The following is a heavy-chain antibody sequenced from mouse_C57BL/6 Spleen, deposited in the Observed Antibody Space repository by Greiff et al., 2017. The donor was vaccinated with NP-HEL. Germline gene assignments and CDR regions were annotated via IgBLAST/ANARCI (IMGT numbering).Heavy chain of an antibody. J-gene: IGHJ3*01. D-gene: IGHD1-1*01. CDR2: IDPENGDT. CDR1: GFNIKDDY. Sequence: VQLKESGAELVRPGASVKLSCTASGFNIKDDYMHWVKQRPEQGLEWIGWIDPENGDTEYASKFQGKATITADTSSNTAYLQLSSLTSEDTAVYSCTTAYGSPFAYGGQGTLVTVSA. CDR3: TTAYGSPFAY. V-gene: IGHV14-4*01.